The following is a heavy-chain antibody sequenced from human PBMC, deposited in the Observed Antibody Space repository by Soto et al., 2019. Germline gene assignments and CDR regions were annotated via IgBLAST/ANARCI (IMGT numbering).Heavy chain of an antibody. CDR2: IKEDGSET. D-gene: IGHD2-15*01. V-gene: IGHV3-7*01. J-gene: IGHJ4*02. CDR3: ARPKGYCSGGSCYPFEY. Sequence: PGGSLRLSCAASGFTFSNYWMIWVRQAPGKGLEWVANIKEDGSETFYIDSVKGRFTISRDNAKNSLYLQMNSLRTEDTAVYYCARPKGYCSGGSCYPFEYWGQGTLVTVSS. CDR1: GFTFSNYW.